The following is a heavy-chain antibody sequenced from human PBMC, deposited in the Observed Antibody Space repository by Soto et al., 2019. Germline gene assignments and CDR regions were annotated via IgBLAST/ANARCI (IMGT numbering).Heavy chain of an antibody. D-gene: IGHD6-13*01. J-gene: IGHJ5*02. CDR2: IYYSGST. Sequence: SETLSLTCTVSGGSISSYYWSWIRQPPGKGLEWIGYIYYSGSTNYNPSLKSRVTISVDTSKNQFSLKLSSVTAADTAVYYCARHQIKLYSSSHKWFDPWGQGTLVTVSS. CDR1: GGSISSYY. V-gene: IGHV4-59*08. CDR3: ARHQIKLYSSSHKWFDP.